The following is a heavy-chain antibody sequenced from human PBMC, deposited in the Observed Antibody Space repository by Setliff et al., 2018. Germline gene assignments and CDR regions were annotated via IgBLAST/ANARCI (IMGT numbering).Heavy chain of an antibody. V-gene: IGHV1-69*10. D-gene: IGHD2-21*02. Sequence: SVKVSCKASGATFSSYGISWVRQAPGQGLEWVGGIVPLLGVANSAKQFLGRVTITADESTNTVYMELGGLKSDDTAVYYCAKSATAFFHFNFWGQGTLVTVSS. J-gene: IGHJ4*02. CDR1: GATFSSYG. CDR2: IVPLLGVA. CDR3: AKSATAFFHFNF.